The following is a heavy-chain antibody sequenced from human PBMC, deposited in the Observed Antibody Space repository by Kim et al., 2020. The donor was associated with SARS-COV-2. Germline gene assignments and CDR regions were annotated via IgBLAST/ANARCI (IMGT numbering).Heavy chain of an antibody. CDR1: GGSFSGYY. Sequence: SETLSLTCAVYGGSFSGYYWSWIRQPQGKGLEWIGEINHSGSTNYNPSLKSRVTISVDTSKNQFSLKLSSVTAADTAVYYCARGIAAAGTRPNWFDPWG. D-gene: IGHD6-13*01. J-gene: IGHJ5*02. CDR3: ARGIAAAGTRPNWFDP. V-gene: IGHV4-34*01. CDR2: INHSGST.